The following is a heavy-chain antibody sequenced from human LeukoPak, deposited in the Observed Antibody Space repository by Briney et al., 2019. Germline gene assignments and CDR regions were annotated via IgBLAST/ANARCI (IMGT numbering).Heavy chain of an antibody. CDR2: IKQDGSEK. D-gene: IGHD3-16*02. Sequence: GGSLRLSCAASGVIISSYAMSWVRQAPGKGLEWVANIKQDGSEKYYVDSVKGRFTISRDNAKNSLYLQMNSLRAEDTAVYYCARTTGYDYVWGSYRYYYFDYWGQGTLVTVSS. CDR1: GVIISSYA. CDR3: ARTTGYDYVWGSYRYYYFDY. J-gene: IGHJ4*02. V-gene: IGHV3-7*01.